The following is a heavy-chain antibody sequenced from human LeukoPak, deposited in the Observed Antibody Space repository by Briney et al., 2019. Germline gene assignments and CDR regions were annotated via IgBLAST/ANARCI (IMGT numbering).Heavy chain of an antibody. CDR3: AISLSFDGYSDY. V-gene: IGHV4-59*01. CDR1: GGSISNYY. J-gene: IGHJ4*02. D-gene: IGHD5-24*01. Sequence: SETLSLTCTVSGGSISNYYWNWNRHPPGKGLEWIAYFYYSGSTKTTDYNPSLRSRITISIDTSKNQFSLKLSSVTAADTAVYYCAISLSFDGYSDYWRQGTLVTVSS. CDR2: FYYSGST.